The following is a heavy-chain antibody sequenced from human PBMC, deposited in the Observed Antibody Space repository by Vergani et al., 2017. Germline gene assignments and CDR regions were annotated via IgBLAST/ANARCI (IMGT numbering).Heavy chain of an antibody. CDR3: ARDPAYSDSIFDY. J-gene: IGHJ4*02. V-gene: IGHV4-31*03. D-gene: IGHD4-11*01. Sequence: QVQLQESGPGLLKPSQTLSLTCTVSGDSISSGDYYWSWIRQHPGKGLEWIGYIYYSGSSRYNPSLEGRVTMSLDTSKNQFSLKLNSVTAADTAVYYCARDPAYSDSIFDYWGQGTLVTVSS. CDR1: GDSISSGDYY. CDR2: IYYSGSS.